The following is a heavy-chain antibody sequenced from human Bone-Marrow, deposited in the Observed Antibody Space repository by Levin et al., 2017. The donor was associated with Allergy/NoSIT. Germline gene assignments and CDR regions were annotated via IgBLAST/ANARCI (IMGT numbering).Heavy chain of an antibody. J-gene: IGHJ4*02. CDR3: AKDPHEYSSSTGFFDY. CDR2: ISGSGGST. V-gene: IGHV3-23*01. Sequence: GGSLRLSCAASGFTFSSYAMSWVRQAPGKGLEWVSAISGSGGSTYYADSVKGRFTISRDNSKNTLYLQMNSLRAEDTAVYYCAKDPHEYSSSTGFFDYWGQGTLVTVSS. D-gene: IGHD6-6*01. CDR1: GFTFSSYA.